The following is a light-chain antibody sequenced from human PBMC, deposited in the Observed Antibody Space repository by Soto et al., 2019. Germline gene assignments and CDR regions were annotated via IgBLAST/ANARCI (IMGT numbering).Light chain of an antibody. CDR1: SSNIGTNS. CDR3: QSSDSRLSGSDV. CDR2: GDS. Sequence: SALTQPPSASGTPGQRVTISCSGSSSNIGTNSVSWYQQLPGAAPKLLIFGDSNRPSGVPDRFSGSKSGTSASLAITGLQADDEADYYCQSSDSRLSGSDVFGTGTKVTV. V-gene: IGLV1-40*01. J-gene: IGLJ1*01.